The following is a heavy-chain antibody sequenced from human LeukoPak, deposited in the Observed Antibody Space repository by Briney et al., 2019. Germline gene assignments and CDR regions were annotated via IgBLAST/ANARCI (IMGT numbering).Heavy chain of an antibody. CDR2: INHSGST. J-gene: IGHJ6*03. CDR3: ARGYCSGGSCYSYYYYNYMDV. CDR1: GGSFSGYY. D-gene: IGHD2-15*01. Sequence: SETLSLTCAVYGGSFSGYYWSWIRQPPGKGLEWIGEINHSGSTNYNPFLKSRVTISVDTSKNQFSLKLGSVTAADTAVYYCARGYCSGGSCYSYYYYNYMDVWGKGTTVTVSS. V-gene: IGHV4-34*01.